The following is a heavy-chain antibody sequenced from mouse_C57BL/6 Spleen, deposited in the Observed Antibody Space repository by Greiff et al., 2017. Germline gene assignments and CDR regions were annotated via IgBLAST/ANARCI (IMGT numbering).Heavy chain of an antibody. J-gene: IGHJ2*01. D-gene: IGHD1-1*01. V-gene: IGHV5-4*01. Sequence: EVQVVESGGGLVKPGGSLKLSCAASGFTFSSYAMSWVRQTPEKRLEWVATISDGGSYTYYPDNVKGRFTISRDNAKNNLYLQMSHLKSEDTAMYYCARDAYYGSSMYYFDYWGQGTTLTVSS. CDR3: ARDAYYGSSMYYFDY. CDR1: GFTFSSYA. CDR2: ISDGGSYT.